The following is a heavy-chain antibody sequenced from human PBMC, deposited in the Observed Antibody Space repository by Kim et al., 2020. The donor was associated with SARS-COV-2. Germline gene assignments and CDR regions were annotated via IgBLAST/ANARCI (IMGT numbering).Heavy chain of an antibody. CDR3: ARSSYDSSGSNPHFDY. D-gene: IGHD3-22*01. CDR1: GSTFSSYA. Sequence: GGSLRLSCTASGSTFSSYAMHWVRQAPGKGLEWVAVIWPDGSNTNYADFVKGRFTISRDNSKNTVYLQVNSLRAEDTAVFYCARSSYDSSGSNPHFDYWGQGTLVTGSS. J-gene: IGHJ4*02. V-gene: IGHV3-33*01. CDR2: IWPDGSNT.